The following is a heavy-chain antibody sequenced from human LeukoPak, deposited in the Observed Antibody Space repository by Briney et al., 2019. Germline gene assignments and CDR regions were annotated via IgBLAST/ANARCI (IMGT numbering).Heavy chain of an antibody. D-gene: IGHD3-22*01. CDR2: MNPNSGST. Sequence: GASVKVSCKASGYTFTSYDINWVRQATGQGLEWMGWMNPNSGSTGYAQKFQGRVTMTRNTSISTAYMELSSLRSEDTAVYYCARGPPYYYDSSGYYYWGQGTLVTVSS. V-gene: IGHV1-8*01. CDR1: GYTFTSYD. CDR3: ARGPPYYYDSSGYYY. J-gene: IGHJ4*02.